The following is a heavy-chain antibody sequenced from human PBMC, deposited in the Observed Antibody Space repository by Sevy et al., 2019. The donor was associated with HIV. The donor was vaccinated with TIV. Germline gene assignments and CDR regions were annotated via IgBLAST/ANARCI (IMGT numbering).Heavy chain of an antibody. CDR1: GFTFSSHW. CDR3: ARGQLLQFLEWPSYSLDV. V-gene: IGHV3-74*01. CDR2: INSHGIIT. Sequence: GGSLRLSCAASGFTFSSHWMFWVRQAPGKGLMWVSHINSHGIITNYADSVKGRFAISRDNAKNTVYLRMDSLRAEDTAVYYCARGQLLQFLEWPSYSLDVWGQGTTVTVSS. D-gene: IGHD3-3*01. J-gene: IGHJ6*02.